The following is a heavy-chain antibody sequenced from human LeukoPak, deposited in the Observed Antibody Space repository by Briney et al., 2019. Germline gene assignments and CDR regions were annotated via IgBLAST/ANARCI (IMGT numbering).Heavy chain of an antibody. CDR3: ARFGQSLVSAVPGLDF. J-gene: IGHJ4*02. CDR1: GYSFTGYY. D-gene: IGHD6-19*01. CDR2: MNPNGGST. V-gene: IGHV1-8*02. Sequence: ASVKVSCKASGYSFTGYYMHWVRQATGQGLEWMGWMNPNGGSTVYAQKFQGRVIMTRNTSITTAYMELSSLTSEDTAVYYCARFGQSLVSAVPGLDFWGQGTLVTVSS.